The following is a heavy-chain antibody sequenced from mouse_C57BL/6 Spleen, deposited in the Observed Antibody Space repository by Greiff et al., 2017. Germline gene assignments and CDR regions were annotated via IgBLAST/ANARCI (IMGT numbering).Heavy chain of an antibody. CDR2: IYPSDSET. CDR1: GYTFTSYW. V-gene: IGHV1-61*01. J-gene: IGHJ2*01. CDR3: ARGAYYGYDGYYFDY. Sequence: QVQLQQPGAELVRPGSSVKLSCKASGYTFTSYWMDWVKQRPGHGLEWIGNIYPSDSETHYNQKFKDKATLTVDKSSSTAYMQLSSLTSEDSAVYYCARGAYYGYDGYYFDYWGQGTTLTVSS. D-gene: IGHD2-9*01.